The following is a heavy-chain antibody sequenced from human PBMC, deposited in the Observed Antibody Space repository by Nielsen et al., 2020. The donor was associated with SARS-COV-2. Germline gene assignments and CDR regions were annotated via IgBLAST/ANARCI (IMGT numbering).Heavy chain of an antibody. CDR3: GMTTDFYYYGMDV. Sequence: GESLKISCAASGFSFSRYSMVWVRQAPGKGLEWVSSITSSSSNIHYADSMKGRFTISRDNAKNSLFLQMNSLRAEDTAVYYCGMTTDFYYYGMDVWGQGTAVTV. CDR1: GFSFSRYS. CDR2: ITSSSSNI. J-gene: IGHJ6*02. D-gene: IGHD1-1*01. V-gene: IGHV3-21*01.